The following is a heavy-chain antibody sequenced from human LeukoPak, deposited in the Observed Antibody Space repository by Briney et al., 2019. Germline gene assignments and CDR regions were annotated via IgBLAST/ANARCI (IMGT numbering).Heavy chain of an antibody. V-gene: IGHV1-8*01. CDR1: GYTFTSYD. CDR3: ARPTVTTTFSLDY. Sequence: ASVNVSCKASGYTFTSYDINWVRQATGQGLEWMGWMNPNSGNTGYAQKFQGRVTMTRNTSISTAYMELSSLRSEDTAVYYCARPTVTTTFSLDYWGQGTLVTVSS. D-gene: IGHD4-17*01. J-gene: IGHJ4*02. CDR2: MNPNSGNT.